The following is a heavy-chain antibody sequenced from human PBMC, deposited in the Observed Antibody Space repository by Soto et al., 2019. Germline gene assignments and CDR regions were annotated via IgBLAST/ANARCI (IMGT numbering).Heavy chain of an antibody. Sequence: EVQLVESGGGLVQPGGSLTLSCAASGFTFSSSWMHWDRQAPGKGLVWVSRINSDESRTNYADSVKGRFTISRDNAKNTLYLQMNSLSAEESAQSYCARSPTGWYGYDYWAQGTLVTVSS. D-gene: IGHD6-19*01. V-gene: IGHV3-74*01. CDR2: INSDESRT. CDR3: ARSPTGWYGYDY. CDR1: GFTFSSSW. J-gene: IGHJ4*02.